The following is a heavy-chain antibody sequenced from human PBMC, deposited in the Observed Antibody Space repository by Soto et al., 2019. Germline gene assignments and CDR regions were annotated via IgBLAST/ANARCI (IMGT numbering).Heavy chain of an antibody. V-gene: IGHV3-30-3*01. J-gene: IGHJ6*02. CDR2: ISYDGDNK. Sequence: PGGSLRLPCAASGFTFRNYAMHWVRQAPGKGLEWVATISYDGDNKYYTDSVKGPFTISRDNSKNTLYLQMNSLRPEDTAVYYCARPWGQLSTYYYGMDTWGQGTTVTVSS. CDR3: ARPWGQLSTYYYGMDT. D-gene: IGHD3-16*01. CDR1: GFTFRNYA.